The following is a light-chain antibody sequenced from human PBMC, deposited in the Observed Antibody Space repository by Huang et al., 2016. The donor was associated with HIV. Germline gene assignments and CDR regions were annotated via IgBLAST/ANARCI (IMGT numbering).Light chain of an antibody. CDR1: QSVSSN. CDR3: QQYNNWPPIWT. CDR2: GAS. Sequence: EIVMTQSPATLSVSPGERATLSCRASQSVSSNLAWYQQTPGQAPRLLIYGASTRATGIPARFSGSGSGTEFTLTISSLQSEDFAVYYCQQYNNWPPIWTFGQGTKVEIK. J-gene: IGKJ1*01. V-gene: IGKV3-15*01.